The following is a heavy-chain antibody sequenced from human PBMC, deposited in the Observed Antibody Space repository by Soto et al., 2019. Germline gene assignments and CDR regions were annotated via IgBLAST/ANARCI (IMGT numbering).Heavy chain of an antibody. CDR3: GKAGDYVYGGGAGSAP. CDR1: GGSISTNW. CDR2: IHSGGHS. D-gene: IGHD3-16*01. J-gene: IGHJ5*02. V-gene: IGHV4-4*08. Sequence: SETLSLTCTVSGGSISTNWWSWVRQSPGKGLEWIAWIHSGGHSSSNPSLRSRVTMSVDTSKNQFSLKVTSVTAADTAVYYCGKAGDYVYGGGAGSAPGGNGTLDPVS.